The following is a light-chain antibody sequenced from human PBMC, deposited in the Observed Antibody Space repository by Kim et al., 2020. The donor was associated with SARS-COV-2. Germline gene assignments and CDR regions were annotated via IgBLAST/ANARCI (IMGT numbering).Light chain of an antibody. J-gene: IGKJ1*01. CDR2: TAS. CDR3: KQTYSAART. CDR1: QDISRY. Sequence: DIQMTQSPSSLSASVGDRVTITCQASQDISRYLNWYQQKPGKAPKLLIYTASSLQSGVPSRFTGSGSETDFTLTISSLQPEDFATYYCKQTYSAARTFGQGTKVNIK. V-gene: IGKV1-39*01.